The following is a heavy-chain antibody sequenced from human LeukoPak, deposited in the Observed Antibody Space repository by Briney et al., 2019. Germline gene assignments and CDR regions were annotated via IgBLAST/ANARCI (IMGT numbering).Heavy chain of an antibody. D-gene: IGHD3-16*01. J-gene: IGHJ4*02. Sequence: PGGSLRLSCAASGFTFSSYSMNWVRQAPGKGLEWVSSISSSSSYIYYADSVKGRFTISRDNSKNTLYLQMNSLRAEDTAVYYCAKGFRGEDYWGQGTLVTVSS. CDR2: ISSSSSYI. CDR1: GFTFSSYS. V-gene: IGHV3-21*04. CDR3: AKGFRGEDY.